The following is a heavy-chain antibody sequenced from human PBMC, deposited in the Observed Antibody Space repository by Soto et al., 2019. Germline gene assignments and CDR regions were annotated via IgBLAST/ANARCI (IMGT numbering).Heavy chain of an antibody. CDR3: ARTDGDLDV. CDR2: MNPKSGHT. CDR1: GYTFSSYD. V-gene: IGHV1-8*01. D-gene: IGHD4-17*01. J-gene: IGHJ6*02. Sequence: QVQLVQSGAEVKKPGASVKVSCKASGYTFSSYDIYWVRQATGQGLEWMGWMNPKSGHTGSAQKFQGRVTMTRDTSISTAYMELSSLRSEDTAIYYCARTDGDLDVWGQGTTVTVSS.